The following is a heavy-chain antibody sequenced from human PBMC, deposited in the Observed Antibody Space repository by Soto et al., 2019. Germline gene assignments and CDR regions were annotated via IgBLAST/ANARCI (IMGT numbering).Heavy chain of an antibody. D-gene: IGHD3-22*01. CDR3: ARGIVRGAFDI. Sequence: SVKVSCKASGYTFTSYGISWVRQAPGQGLEWMGGIIPIFGTANYAQKFQGRVTITADESTSTAYMELSSLRSEDTAVYYCARGIVRGAFDIWGQGTMVTVSS. CDR2: IIPIFGTA. V-gene: IGHV1-69*13. CDR1: GYTFTSYG. J-gene: IGHJ3*02.